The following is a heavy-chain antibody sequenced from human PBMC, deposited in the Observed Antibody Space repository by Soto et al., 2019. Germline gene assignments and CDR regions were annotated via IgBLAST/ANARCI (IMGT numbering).Heavy chain of an antibody. CDR3: ARGGMVIIPTATAFDY. CDR2: IYASGST. D-gene: IGHD1-1*01. Sequence: SETLSLTCSVSGGSISPYYWSWIRQPAGKGLEWIGRIYASGSTNYNPSLKSRVTMSVATSKNQFSLKLTSVTAADTATYYCARGGMVIIPTATAFDYWGQGXLVTVSS. J-gene: IGHJ4*02. V-gene: IGHV4-4*07. CDR1: GGSISPYY.